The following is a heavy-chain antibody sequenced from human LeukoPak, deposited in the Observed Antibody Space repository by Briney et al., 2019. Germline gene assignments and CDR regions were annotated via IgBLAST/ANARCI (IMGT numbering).Heavy chain of an antibody. Sequence: GASVKVSCKASGYTFSSYGISWVRQAPGQGLEWMGWISGYNGNTNYAQKLQGRVTMTTDTSTSTAYMELRSLTSDDTAVYYCARAVSSSSWYTSLSYYFDYWGQGTLVTVSS. CDR3: ARAVSSSSWYTSLSYYFDY. D-gene: IGHD6-13*01. CDR1: GYTFSSYG. V-gene: IGHV1-18*01. J-gene: IGHJ4*02. CDR2: ISGYNGNT.